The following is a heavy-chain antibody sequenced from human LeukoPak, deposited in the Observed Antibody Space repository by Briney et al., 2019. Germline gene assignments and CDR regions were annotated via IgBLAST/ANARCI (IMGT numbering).Heavy chain of an antibody. D-gene: IGHD4-23*01. Sequence: GGSLRLSCAASGFTFSSYAMNWVRQAPGKGPEWVSYISSSSTIIYNADSVKGRFTISRDNSKNTLYLQMNSLRAEDTAVYYCARDSPDYGGKGFDYWGQGTLVTVSS. CDR2: ISSSSTII. V-gene: IGHV3-48*01. CDR3: ARDSPDYGGKGFDY. J-gene: IGHJ4*02. CDR1: GFTFSSYA.